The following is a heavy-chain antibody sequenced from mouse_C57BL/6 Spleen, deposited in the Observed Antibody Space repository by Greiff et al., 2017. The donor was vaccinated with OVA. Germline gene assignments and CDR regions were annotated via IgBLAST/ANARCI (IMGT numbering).Heavy chain of an antibody. V-gene: IGHV2-9-1*01. CDR3: ALRWHYDYDGFAY. D-gene: IGHD2-4*01. Sequence: VHLVESGPGLVAPSQSLSITCTVSGFSLTSYAISWVRQPPGKGLEWLGVIWTGGGTNYNSALKSRLSISKDNSKSQVFLKMNSLQTDDTARYYCALRWHYDYDGFAYWGQGTLVTVSA. CDR2: IWTGGGT. CDR1: GFSLTSYA. J-gene: IGHJ3*01.